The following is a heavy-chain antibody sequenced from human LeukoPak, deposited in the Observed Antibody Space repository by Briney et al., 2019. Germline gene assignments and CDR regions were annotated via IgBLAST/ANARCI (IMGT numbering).Heavy chain of an antibody. D-gene: IGHD3-10*01. V-gene: IGHV3-48*03. Sequence: PGRSLRLSCAASGFTFSSYEMNWVRQAPGKGLEWVSYISSGGITIYYADSVKGRFTISRDNAKNSLYLQMNSLRAEDAGVYYCASNYFGSGSMKGDFYYMDVWGKGTTVTISS. CDR2: ISSGGITI. J-gene: IGHJ6*03. CDR1: GFTFSSYE. CDR3: ASNYFGSGSMKGDFYYMDV.